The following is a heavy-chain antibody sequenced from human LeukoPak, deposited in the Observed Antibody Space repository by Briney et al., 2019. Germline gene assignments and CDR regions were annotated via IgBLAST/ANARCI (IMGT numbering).Heavy chain of an antibody. D-gene: IGHD2-2*01. V-gene: IGHV1-58*02. J-gene: IGHJ4*02. CDR2: IVVGSGNT. CDR3: AALGYCGSTSCYGGFDY. CDR1: GFTFTSSA. Sequence: GAPVKVSCKASGFTFTSSAMQWVRQARGQRLEWIGWIVVGSGNTNYAQKFQERVTITRDMSTSTAYMELSSLRSEDTAVYYCAALGYCGSTSCYGGFDYWGQGTLVTVSS.